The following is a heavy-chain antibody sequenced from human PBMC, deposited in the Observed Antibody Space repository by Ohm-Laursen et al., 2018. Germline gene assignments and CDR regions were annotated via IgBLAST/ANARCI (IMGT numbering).Heavy chain of an antibody. CDR2: ISWNSGSI. V-gene: IGHV3-9*01. CDR3: AYGMDV. CDR1: GFTFDDYA. Sequence: SLRLSCAASGFTFDDYAMHWVRQAPGKGLEWVSGISWNSGSIGYADSVKGRFTISRDNAKNSLYLQMNSLRAEDTALHYCAYGMDVWGQGTTVTVSS. J-gene: IGHJ6*02.